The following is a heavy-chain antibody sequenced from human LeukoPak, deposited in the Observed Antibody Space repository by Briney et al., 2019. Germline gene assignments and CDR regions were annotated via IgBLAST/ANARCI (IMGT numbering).Heavy chain of an antibody. CDR1: GYSFTSYW. D-gene: IGHD6-19*01. V-gene: IGHV5-10-1*01. Sequence: GESLKISCKGSGYSFTSYWITWVRQMPGKGLEGMGRIDPSDSYTDYSPSFQGHVTISADKSINTAHLQWSSLKASDTAMYYCARQGSGWLNDYWGQGSQVTVSS. J-gene: IGHJ4*02. CDR3: ARQGSGWLNDY. CDR2: IDPSDSYT.